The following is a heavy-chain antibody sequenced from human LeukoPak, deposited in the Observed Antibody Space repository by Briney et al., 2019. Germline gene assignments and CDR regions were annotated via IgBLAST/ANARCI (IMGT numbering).Heavy chain of an antibody. CDR3: ARGSTVSGTTEDAFNI. J-gene: IGHJ3*02. CDR1: GYSFNDYY. Sequence: ASVKVSCKASGYSFNDYYIHWVRQAPGQGLEWMGWINPNSGGTKYARNFQGRVTMTRETSITTAHMELSRLMSDDTAVYYCARGSTVSGTTEDAFNIWGQGTMVTVSS. CDR2: INPNSGGT. V-gene: IGHV1-2*02. D-gene: IGHD1-7*01.